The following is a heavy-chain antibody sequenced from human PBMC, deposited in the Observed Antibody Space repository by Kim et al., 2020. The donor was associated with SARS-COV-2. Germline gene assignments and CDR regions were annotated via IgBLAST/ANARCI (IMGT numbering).Heavy chain of an antibody. V-gene: IGHV1-3*01. CDR2: INAGNGNT. CDR3: ARDPGYSSGFDY. CDR1: GYTFTSYA. J-gene: IGHJ4*02. D-gene: IGHD6-19*01. Sequence: ASVKVSCKASGYTFTSYAMHWVRQAPGQRLEWMGWINAGNGNTKYSQKFQGRVTITRDTSASTAYMELSSLRSEDTAVYYCARDPGYSSGFDYWGQGTLVTVSS.